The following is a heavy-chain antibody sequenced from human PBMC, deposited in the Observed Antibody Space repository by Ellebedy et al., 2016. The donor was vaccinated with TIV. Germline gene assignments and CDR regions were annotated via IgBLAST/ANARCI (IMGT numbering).Heavy chain of an antibody. CDR3: ARRSSSWYSFV. CDR1: GGSISSGGYY. V-gene: IGHV4-31*03. CDR2: IYYSGST. J-gene: IGHJ6*02. D-gene: IGHD6-13*01. Sequence: SETLSLTXTVSGGSISSGGYYWSWIRQHPGKGLESIGYIYYSGSTYYDPSLKSRVTISEDTSKTQFSLKLSSVTAADTAVYYCARRSSSWYSFVWGQGTTVTVSS.